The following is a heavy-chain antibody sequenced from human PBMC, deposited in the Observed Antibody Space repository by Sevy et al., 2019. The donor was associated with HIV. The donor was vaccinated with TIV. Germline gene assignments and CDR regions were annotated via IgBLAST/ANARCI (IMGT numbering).Heavy chain of an antibody. V-gene: IGHV3-48*03. J-gene: IGHJ4*02. CDR1: GFIFSNYE. Sequence: GGSLRLSCIASGFIFSNYEMNWVRQAPGKGLEWVSYITSSGSTKHYADSVKGRFTISRDNGKNSIYLQMNSLRAEDTAVYYCAGATYYYDTSGPYFFDFWGQGTLVTVSS. D-gene: IGHD3-22*01. CDR3: AGATYYYDTSGPYFFDF. CDR2: ITSSGSTK.